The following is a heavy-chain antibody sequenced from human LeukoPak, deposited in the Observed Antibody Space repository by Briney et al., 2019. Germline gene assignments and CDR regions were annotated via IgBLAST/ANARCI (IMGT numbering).Heavy chain of an antibody. CDR1: GYSFTSYW. CDR3: ASFPLHHSSSSGNPFDY. J-gene: IGHJ4*02. CDR2: IYPGDSDT. V-gene: IGHV5-51*01. D-gene: IGHD6-6*01. Sequence: GESLKISCKGSGYSFTSYWIGWVRQMPGKGLEWMGIIYPGDSDTRYSPSFQGQVTISADKSISTAYLQWSSLKASDTATYYCASFPLHHSSSSGNPFDYWGQGTLVTVSS.